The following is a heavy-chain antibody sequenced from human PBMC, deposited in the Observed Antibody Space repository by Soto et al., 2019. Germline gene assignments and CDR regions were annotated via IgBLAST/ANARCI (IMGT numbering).Heavy chain of an antibody. Sequence: EVQLAESGGGLVQPGGSLRLSCAASGITFSNYWMHWVRQAPGKGLVWVSRINSDGTTINDADSVKGRCTISRDNANTTRDLDMNSLCAEDKAVNYWARGMCTVTGPAWGGWGQGNTVTLSS. CDR1: GITFSNYW. D-gene: IGHD4-4*01. CDR3: ARGMCTVTGPAWGG. CDR2: INSDGTTI. J-gene: IGHJ6*01. V-gene: IGHV3-74*02.